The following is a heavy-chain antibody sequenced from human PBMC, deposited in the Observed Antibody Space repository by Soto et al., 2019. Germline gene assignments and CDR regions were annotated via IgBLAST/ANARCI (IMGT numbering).Heavy chain of an antibody. J-gene: IGHJ4*02. V-gene: IGHV5-51*01. CDR3: ARQTYCSSTSCYTGDS. CDR2: IYLGDSDT. CDR1: GYSFNSYW. D-gene: IGHD2-2*02. Sequence: GQSLTVSCKGSGYSFNSYWIGWVRQMPGKGLEWMGIIYLGDSDTSYSPSFQGQVTISVDTSSSTAYLQWSSLKASDTAMYYCARQTYCSSTSCYTGDSLGQGPLVTASS.